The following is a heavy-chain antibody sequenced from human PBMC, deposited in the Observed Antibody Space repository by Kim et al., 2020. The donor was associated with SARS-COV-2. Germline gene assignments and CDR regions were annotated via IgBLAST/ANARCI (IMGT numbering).Heavy chain of an antibody. D-gene: IGHD3-16*02. V-gene: IGHV3-11*03. CDR3: ARLIGRIDYYFDF. CDR1: GFTFSDFY. CDR2: ISGRSSYT. Sequence: GGSLRHSCAASGFTFSDFYMGWIRQAPGKGLEWVSFISGRSSYTNYADSVKGRFTISRDSAKNSLSLQMNSLRAEDTAVYYCARLIGRIDYYFDFWGQGTLVTVSS. J-gene: IGHJ4*02.